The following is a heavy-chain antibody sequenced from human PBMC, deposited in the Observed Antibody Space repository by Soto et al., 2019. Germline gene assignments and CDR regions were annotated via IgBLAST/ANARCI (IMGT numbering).Heavy chain of an antibody. CDR1: GFTFSSYW. J-gene: IGHJ6*02. V-gene: IGHV3-7*03. D-gene: IGHD5-12*01. CDR2: IKADGTEK. CDR3: VTAVRGYNANGDL. Sequence: VQLVESGGDLVQPGGSLRLSCVGSGFTFSSYWMGWVRQTPGKGLEWVATIKADGTEKYYVDSVKGRFTFSRDNAKTSVYLEMNGLSAEDTAVYYCVTAVRGYNANGDLWGQGTTVTVSS.